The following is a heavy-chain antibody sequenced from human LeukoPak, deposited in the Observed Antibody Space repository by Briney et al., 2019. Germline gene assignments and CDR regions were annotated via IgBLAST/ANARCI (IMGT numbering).Heavy chain of an antibody. CDR1: GGSLEGLY. CDR2: VFHTGVT. CDR3: TRGGGSGYYFGIPRYYFDA. J-gene: IGHJ4*02. D-gene: IGHD3-22*01. Sequence: PSETLSLTCTVSGGSLEGLYWSWIRQSPEKGLEWIGNVFHTGVTSYNLTLKSRVTISVDTSRNQFSLTMTSMTAADTAIYYCTRGGGSGYYFGIPRYYFDAWGQGVLVTVSS. V-gene: IGHV4-59*11.